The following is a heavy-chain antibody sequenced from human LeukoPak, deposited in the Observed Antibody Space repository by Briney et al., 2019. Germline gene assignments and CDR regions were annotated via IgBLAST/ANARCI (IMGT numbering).Heavy chain of an antibody. V-gene: IGHV4-59*01. Sequence: SETLSLTCTVSGGSIIGSYWTWIRQSPGGGLECIGYIYNTVDVNYSPSLKSRVTISIDMSRSQFSLRLKSVTAADTAIYYCARSRNYDSTGYNPTYYFDSWGQGALVTVSS. D-gene: IGHD3-22*01. CDR2: IYNTVDV. J-gene: IGHJ4*02. CDR3: ARSRNYDSTGYNPTYYFDS. CDR1: GGSIIGSY.